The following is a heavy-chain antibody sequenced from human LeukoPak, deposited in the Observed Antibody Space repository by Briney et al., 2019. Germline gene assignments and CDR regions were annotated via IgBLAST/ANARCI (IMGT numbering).Heavy chain of an antibody. CDR3: ASSHDSSGND. V-gene: IGHV3-7*01. CDR1: GFSFSNSW. Sequence: GGSLRLSCVASGFSFSNSWMARVRQAPGKGLEWVGNINYDGSQKYYVDSVKGRFAISRDNAKNSLYLEMNSLRADDTAVYFCASSHDSSGNDWGQGAMVTVSS. J-gene: IGHJ4*02. CDR2: INYDGSQK. D-gene: IGHD3-22*01.